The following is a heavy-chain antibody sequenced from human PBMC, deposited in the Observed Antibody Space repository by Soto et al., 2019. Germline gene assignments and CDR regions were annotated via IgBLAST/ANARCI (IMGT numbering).Heavy chain of an antibody. J-gene: IGHJ5*02. CDR2: ISAYNGNT. D-gene: IGHD6-6*01. V-gene: IGHV1-18*01. Sequence: QGPVVQSGTEGKKPGASVKVSCKASGFTFTNYWISWVRQAPGQGLEWMGWISAYNGNTNYAQIFQGRVTLTTDTSTTTAYMELRSLRSDDTAVYYCARGDSSSGLDPWGQGTLVTVSS. CDR3: ARGDSSSGLDP. CDR1: GFTFTNYW.